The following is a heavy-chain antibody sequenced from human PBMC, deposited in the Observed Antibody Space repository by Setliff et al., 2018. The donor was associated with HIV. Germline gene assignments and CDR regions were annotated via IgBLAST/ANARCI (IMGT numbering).Heavy chain of an antibody. CDR1: GGSLSGHY. D-gene: IGHD2-21*02. CDR3: AREVDVVTTSDAFDI. J-gene: IGHJ3*02. CDR2: INHSGKT. V-gene: IGHV4-34*09. Sequence: PSETLSLTCAVYGGSLSGHYWTWIRQPPGEGLEWIGEINHSGKTNYNPSLKSRTTISLDTSMNQFSLKLTSVTAADTAVYYCAREVDVVTTSDAFDIWGQGTMVTVSS.